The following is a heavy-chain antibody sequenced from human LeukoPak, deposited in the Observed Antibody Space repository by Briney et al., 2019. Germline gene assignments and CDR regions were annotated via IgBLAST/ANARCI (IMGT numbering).Heavy chain of an antibody. CDR2: LSGSGGST. CDR3: ATNRRVVVVAADWFDP. Sequence: GGSLRLSCAASGFTFSRYAMSWVRPAPGKGLEWVSALSGSGGSTYYADSVKGRFTISRDNSKNTLYLQMNSLRAEDTAVYYCATNRRVVVVAADWFDPWGQGTLVTVSS. V-gene: IGHV3-23*01. D-gene: IGHD2-15*01. J-gene: IGHJ5*02. CDR1: GFTFSRYA.